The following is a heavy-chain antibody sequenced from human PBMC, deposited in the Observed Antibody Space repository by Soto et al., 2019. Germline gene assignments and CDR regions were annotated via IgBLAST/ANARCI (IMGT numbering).Heavy chain of an antibody. Sequence: SETLSLTCTVSGGSISSGGYYWSWIRQHPGKGLEWIGYIYYSGSTYYNPSLKSRVTISVDTSKNQFSLKLSSVTAADTAVYFCLISFFDWSSRSSYYYGMDVWGQGTTVTVSS. D-gene: IGHD3-9*01. CDR3: LISFFDWSSRSSYYYGMDV. V-gene: IGHV4-31*03. J-gene: IGHJ6*02. CDR1: GGSISSGGYY. CDR2: IYYSGST.